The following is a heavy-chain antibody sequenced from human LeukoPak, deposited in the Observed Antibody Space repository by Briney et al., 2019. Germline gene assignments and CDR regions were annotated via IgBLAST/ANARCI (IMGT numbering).Heavy chain of an antibody. Sequence: PSETLSLTCTVSGGSISSYYWSWTRQPPGKGLEWIGYIYYSGSINYNPSLKSRVTISVDTSKNQFSLKLSSVTAADTAVYYCARGRGLYSGYDLTYWGQGTLVTVSS. CDR1: GGSISSYY. CDR3: ARGRGLYSGYDLTY. CDR2: IYYSGSI. J-gene: IGHJ4*02. D-gene: IGHD5-12*01. V-gene: IGHV4-59*01.